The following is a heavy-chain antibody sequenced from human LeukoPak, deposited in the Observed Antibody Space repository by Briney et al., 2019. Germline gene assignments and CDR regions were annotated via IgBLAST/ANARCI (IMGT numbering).Heavy chain of an antibody. CDR2: INHSGST. CDR3: ARADLVVVTAIPDY. D-gene: IGHD2-21*02. Sequence: SETLSLTCAVYGGSFSGYYWSWIRQPPGKGLEWIGEINHSGSTNYNPSLKSRVTISVDTSKNQFSLKLSSVTAADTAVYYCARADLVVVTAIPDYWGQGTLVTVSS. CDR1: GGSFSGYY. V-gene: IGHV4-34*01. J-gene: IGHJ4*02.